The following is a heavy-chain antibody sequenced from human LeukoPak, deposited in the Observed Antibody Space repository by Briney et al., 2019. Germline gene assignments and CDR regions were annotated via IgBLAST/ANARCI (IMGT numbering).Heavy chain of an antibody. D-gene: IGHD3-10*01. V-gene: IGHV4-59*01. CDR2: IYYSGST. CDR1: GGSITSYY. Sequence: SETLSLTCTVSGGSITSYYWHWIRQPPGKGLEWIGYIYYSGSTNYNPSPKSRVTISVDTSRNQFSLKLHSVTAADTAVYYCARDRGRATWFDPWGQGTAVTVSS. CDR3: ARDRGRATWFDP. J-gene: IGHJ5*02.